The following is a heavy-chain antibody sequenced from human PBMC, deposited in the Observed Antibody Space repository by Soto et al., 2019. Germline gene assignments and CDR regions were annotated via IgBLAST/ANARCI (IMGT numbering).Heavy chain of an antibody. V-gene: IGHV2-5*01. J-gene: IGHJ3*02. CDR1: GFSLSTSVVG. CDR2: IYWSGDE. D-gene: IGHD6-6*01. Sequence: GPTLVNPTHTLTLTCSFSGFSLSTSVVGVGWIRQPPGKALEWLAHIYWSGDEHYRPSLKSRLSITKDTSKNQVVLTMTNMDPVDTDTYYCARGPAARPVFAFDIWGQGTMVTVSS. CDR3: ARGPAARPVFAFDI.